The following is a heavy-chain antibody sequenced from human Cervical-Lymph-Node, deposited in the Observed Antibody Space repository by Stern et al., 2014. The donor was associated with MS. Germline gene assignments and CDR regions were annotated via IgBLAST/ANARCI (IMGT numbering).Heavy chain of an antibody. J-gene: IGHJ4*02. CDR3: ARQIEGIPGL. V-gene: IGHV5-51*01. CDR2: IYPGDSDT. D-gene: IGHD6-13*01. Sequence: MQLVQSGAVVRKPGDSLRISCTGSGYGFSDYWIGWVRQMPGKGLEWIGVIYPGDSDTTYSPSFEGQGTMSADKSVAPAYLQWSSLKASDTAIYFCARQIEGIPGLWGQGTLVTVSS. CDR1: GYGFSDYW.